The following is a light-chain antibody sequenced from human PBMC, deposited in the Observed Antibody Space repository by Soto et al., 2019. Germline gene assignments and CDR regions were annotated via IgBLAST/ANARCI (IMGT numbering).Light chain of an antibody. CDR2: GTF. J-gene: IGKJ5*01. CDR3: HQYGSPPFT. V-gene: IGKV3-20*01. CDR1: QSLSSTD. Sequence: ELVLTQSPGTLSLSPGKRATLSCRASQSLSSTDFVWYQQKSGQPPRLVIHGTFSTATGIPARFSGSGSGTEFTLTISRLEPEDCAVCYCHQYGSPPFTFGRGTRLE.